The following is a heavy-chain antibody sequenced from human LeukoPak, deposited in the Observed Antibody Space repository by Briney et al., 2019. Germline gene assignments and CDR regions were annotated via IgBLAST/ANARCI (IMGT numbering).Heavy chain of an antibody. D-gene: IGHD6-13*01. Sequence: GGSLRLSCAASGFTFSSYAMSWVRQAPGKGLEWVSAISGSGGSTYYADSVKGRFTISRDNSKNTLYLQINSLRAEDTAVYYCAKDGSSWYAGYYYYYMDVWGKGTTVTVSS. CDR1: GFTFSSYA. J-gene: IGHJ6*03. V-gene: IGHV3-23*01. CDR2: ISGSGGST. CDR3: AKDGSSWYAGYYYYYMDV.